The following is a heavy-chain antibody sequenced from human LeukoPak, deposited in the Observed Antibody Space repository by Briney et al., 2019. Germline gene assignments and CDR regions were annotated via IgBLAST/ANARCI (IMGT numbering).Heavy chain of an antibody. CDR3: ARSGITVTTMDNWWFGDWFDP. V-gene: IGHV1-3*01. Sequence: ASVKVSCKASGYTFTSYAMHWVRQAPGQRLEWMGWINAGNGNTKYSQKFQGRITITRDTSASTAYMELSSLRSEDTAVYYCARSGITVTTMDNWWFGDWFDPWGQGTLVTVSS. D-gene: IGHD4-17*01. CDR1: GYTFTSYA. J-gene: IGHJ5*02. CDR2: INAGNGNT.